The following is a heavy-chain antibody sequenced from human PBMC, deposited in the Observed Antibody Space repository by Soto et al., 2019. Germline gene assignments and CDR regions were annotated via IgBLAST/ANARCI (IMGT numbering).Heavy chain of an antibody. D-gene: IGHD3-10*01. V-gene: IGHV3-23*01. J-gene: IGHJ4*02. CDR2: FRTGGDDGTT. CDR3: AEKVSTGPGSQYFDY. CDR1: GFTFSSYS. Sequence: VGSLRLSCAASGFTFSSYSMSWVRQAPGKGLEWVSGFRTGGDDGTTYYADSVKGRFTISRDNSKNTLFLQLNSLRAEDTAIYYCAEKVSTGPGSQYFDYWGQGTLVTVSS.